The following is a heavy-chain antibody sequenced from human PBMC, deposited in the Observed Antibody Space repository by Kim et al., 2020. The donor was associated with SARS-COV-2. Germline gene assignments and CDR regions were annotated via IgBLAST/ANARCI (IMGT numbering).Heavy chain of an antibody. Sequence: GGSLRLSCTASGFTFGDYAMSWVRQAPGKGLEWVGFIRSKAYGGTTEYAASVKGRFTISRDDSKSIAYLQMNSLKTEDTAVYYCTRVVLRFLEWSRYYMDVWGKGTTVTVSS. CDR2: IRSKAYGGTT. V-gene: IGHV3-49*04. D-gene: IGHD3-3*01. CDR1: GFTFGDYA. J-gene: IGHJ6*03. CDR3: TRVVLRFLEWSRYYMDV.